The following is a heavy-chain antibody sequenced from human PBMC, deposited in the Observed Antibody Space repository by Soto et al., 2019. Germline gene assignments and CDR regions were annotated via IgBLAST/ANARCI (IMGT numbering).Heavy chain of an antibody. D-gene: IGHD4-17*01. V-gene: IGHV4-31*03. J-gene: IGHJ3*02. CDR3: ARSGDYEGGDI. Sequence: QVQLQESGPGLVKPSQTLSLTCTVSGGSISSGGYYWSWIRQHPGKGLEWIGYIYYSGSTYDNPPLKRRVTISEDTSKNQFSLKLSSVTAADTAVYYCARSGDYEGGDIWGQGTMVTVSS. CDR2: IYYSGST. CDR1: GGSISSGGYY.